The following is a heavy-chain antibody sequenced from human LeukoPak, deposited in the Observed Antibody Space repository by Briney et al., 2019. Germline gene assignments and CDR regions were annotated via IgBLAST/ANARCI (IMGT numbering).Heavy chain of an antibody. CDR2: ISYDGSYK. CDR3: AKGGDGYNSAAFDI. V-gene: IGHV3-30*18. Sequence: PGGSLRLSCAASGFTFSSYGMHWVRQAPGKGLEWVAVISYDGSYKYYADSVKGRFTISIDNSKNTLYMQMNSLRAEDTAVYYCAKGGDGYNSAAFDIWGQGTMVTVSS. J-gene: IGHJ3*02. D-gene: IGHD5-24*01. CDR1: GFTFSSYG.